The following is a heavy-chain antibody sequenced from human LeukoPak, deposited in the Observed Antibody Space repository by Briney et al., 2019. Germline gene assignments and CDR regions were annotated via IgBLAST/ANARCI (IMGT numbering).Heavy chain of an antibody. CDR3: ARDLDSSGYYPIGWFDP. J-gene: IGHJ5*02. CDR1: GFTFSDYY. D-gene: IGHD3-22*01. CDR2: ISSSGSTI. V-gene: IGHV3-11*04. Sequence: GGSLRLSCAASGFTFSDYYMSWTRQAPGKGLEWVSYISSSGSTIYYADSVKGRFTISRDNSKNTLYLQMNSLRAEDTAVYYCARDLDSSGYYPIGWFDPWGQGTLVTVSS.